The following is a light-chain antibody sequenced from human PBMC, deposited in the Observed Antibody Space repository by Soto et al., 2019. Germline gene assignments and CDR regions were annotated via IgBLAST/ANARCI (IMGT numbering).Light chain of an antibody. CDR3: QQYSRSPFT. CDR2: GAS. Sequence: EIVLTQSPDTLSLSPGERVTLSCRASQRITNNFLAWFQQKPGLAPRLLIHGASTRASGVPDRFTGGGSGTDFVLTISRVEPEDFAVYYCQQYSRSPFTFGQGTKLQIK. CDR1: QRITNNF. J-gene: IGKJ2*01. V-gene: IGKV3-20*01.